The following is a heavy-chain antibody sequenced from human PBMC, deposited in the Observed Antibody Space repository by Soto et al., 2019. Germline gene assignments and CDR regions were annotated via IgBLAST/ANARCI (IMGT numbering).Heavy chain of an antibody. CDR1: GGSISSGDYY. V-gene: IGHV4-30-4*01. Sequence: PSETLSLTCTVSGGSISSGDYYWSWIRQHPGKGLEWIGYIYYSGNTYYNPSLKSRVSISVDTSKNQFSLKLSSVTAADTAVYYCARERGDYRPGVDPWGQGTLVTVSS. J-gene: IGHJ5*02. D-gene: IGHD3-16*01. CDR2: IYYSGNT. CDR3: ARERGDYRPGVDP.